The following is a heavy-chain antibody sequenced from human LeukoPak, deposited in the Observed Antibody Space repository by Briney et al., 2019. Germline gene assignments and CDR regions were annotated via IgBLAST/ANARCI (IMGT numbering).Heavy chain of an antibody. V-gene: IGHV4-38-2*02. J-gene: IGHJ4*02. CDR3: ARGIAVADPFDY. CDR1: GYSIRSGYF. Sequence: PSETLSLTCTVSGYSIRSGYFWGWVRQSPGKGLEWIGNIHQSGSTSYNPSLKSRVTISVDTSKNQSSLKLSSVTAADTAVYYCARGIAVADPFDYWGQGTLVTVSS. CDR2: IHQSGST. D-gene: IGHD6-19*01.